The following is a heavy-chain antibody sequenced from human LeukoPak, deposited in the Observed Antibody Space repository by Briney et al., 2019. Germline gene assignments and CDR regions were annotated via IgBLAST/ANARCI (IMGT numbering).Heavy chain of an antibody. J-gene: IGHJ5*02. CDR3: ARTPPNKHDFWSGYPNWFDP. CDR2: INPNSGGT. CDR1: GYTFTGYY. Sequence: GASVKVSCKASGYTFTGYYMHWVRQAPGQGLEWMGWINPNSGGTNYAQKFQGRVTMTRDTSISTAYMELSRLRSDDTAVYYCARTPPNKHDFWSGYPNWFDPWGQGTLVTVSS. D-gene: IGHD3-3*01. V-gene: IGHV1-2*02.